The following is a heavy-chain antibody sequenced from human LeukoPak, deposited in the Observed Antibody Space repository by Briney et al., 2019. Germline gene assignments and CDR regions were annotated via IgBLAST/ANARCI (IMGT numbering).Heavy chain of an antibody. J-gene: IGHJ3*02. D-gene: IGHD5-18*01. CDR1: GGSITSYY. CDR2: IYHSGST. V-gene: IGHV4-59*01. CDR3: ARYPPTYISGLSDTFDM. Sequence: PSETLSLTCTVSGGSITSYYWSWIRQPPGKGLEWIGYIYHSGSTNYNTSLKRRFTISVDKSKNQLSLKLRSVTAADTAVYYCARYPPTYISGLSDTFDMWGQGTMVTVSS.